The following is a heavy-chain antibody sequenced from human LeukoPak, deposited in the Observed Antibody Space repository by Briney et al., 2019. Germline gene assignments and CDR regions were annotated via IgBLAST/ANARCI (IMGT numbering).Heavy chain of an antibody. D-gene: IGHD2-2*01. CDR1: GFSFSSYW. CDR2: INSDGRST. J-gene: IGHJ4*02. V-gene: IGHV3-74*01. Sequence: GGSLRLSCAASGFSFSSYWMHWVRQAPGKGLVWVSRINSDGRSTSYVDSVKDRFTISRDNAKNTLYLQMNNPRAEDTAVYYCARDVWGDRDSCFDCWGQGTLVTVSS. CDR3: ARDVWGDRDSCFDC.